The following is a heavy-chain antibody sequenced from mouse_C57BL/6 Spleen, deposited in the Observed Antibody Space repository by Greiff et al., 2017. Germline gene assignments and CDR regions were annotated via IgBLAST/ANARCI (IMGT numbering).Heavy chain of an antibody. Sequence: QVQLQQPGAELVKPGASVKLSCKASGYTFTSYWMHWVKQRPGQGLEWIGMIHPNSGSTNYNEKFKSKATLTVDKSSSTAYMQLSSLTSEDSAVYYCARFDGYYEFAYWGQGTLVTVSA. CDR3: ARFDGYYEFAY. CDR1: GYTFTSYW. V-gene: IGHV1-64*01. J-gene: IGHJ3*01. D-gene: IGHD2-3*01. CDR2: IHPNSGST.